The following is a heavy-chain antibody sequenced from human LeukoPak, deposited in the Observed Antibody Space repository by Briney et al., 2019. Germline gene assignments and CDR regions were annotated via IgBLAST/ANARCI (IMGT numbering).Heavy chain of an antibody. Sequence: GGSLRLSCAVSGFTFSNYEMVWLRQAPGKGLEWISYISNSGCTIYYADSEKGRFTVSRDDAENSLYLHMSSLRAEDTAVYYCARGPGDPAITRGLTWFDPWGQGTLVPVSS. D-gene: IGHD2-2*02. CDR1: GFTFSNYE. V-gene: IGHV3-48*03. CDR3: ARGPGDPAITRGLTWFDP. J-gene: IGHJ5*02. CDR2: ISNSGCTI.